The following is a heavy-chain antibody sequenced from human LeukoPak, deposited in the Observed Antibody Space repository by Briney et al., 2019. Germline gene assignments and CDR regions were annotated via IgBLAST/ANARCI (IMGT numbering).Heavy chain of an antibody. CDR3: AATVTGD. D-gene: IGHD4-17*01. V-gene: IGHV4-30-2*01. CDR2: IYHSGST. CDR1: GGSISSGGYS. Sequence: SQTLSLTCAVSGGSISSGGYSWSWIRQPPGKGPEWIGYIYHSGSTYYNPSLKSRVTISVDRSKNQFSLKLSSVTAADTAVYYCAATVTGDWGQGTLVTVSS. J-gene: IGHJ4*02.